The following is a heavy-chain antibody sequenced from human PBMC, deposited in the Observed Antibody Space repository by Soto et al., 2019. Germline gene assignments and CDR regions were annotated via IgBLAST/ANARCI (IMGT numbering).Heavy chain of an antibody. CDR1: GFTFSSNS. Sequence: EVQVVESGGGLVQPGGSLRLSCAASGFTFSSNSMNWVRQAPGKGLERISYISSSSSTIYADSVKGRFTISRDNAKNSLYLQMNSLRDEDTAVYYCARVIWSGHLTSDLWGQGTLVTVFS. J-gene: IGHJ5*02. CDR2: ISSSSSTI. D-gene: IGHD3-3*01. V-gene: IGHV3-48*02. CDR3: ARVIWSGHLTSDL.